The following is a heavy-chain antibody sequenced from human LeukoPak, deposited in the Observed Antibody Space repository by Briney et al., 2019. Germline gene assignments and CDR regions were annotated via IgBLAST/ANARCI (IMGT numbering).Heavy chain of an antibody. J-gene: IGHJ4*02. V-gene: IGHV4-59*01. CDR1: GGSISLYY. D-gene: IGHD3-10*01. Sequence: SETLSLTCTVSGGSISLYYWSWIRQPPGKGLEWIGYFYDTRSPKYNPSLERRVTISVDMYRNQFSLNLTFVTAADTAVYYCARGRGSLTYWGQGTLATVSS. CDR3: ARGRGSLTY. CDR2: FYDTRSP.